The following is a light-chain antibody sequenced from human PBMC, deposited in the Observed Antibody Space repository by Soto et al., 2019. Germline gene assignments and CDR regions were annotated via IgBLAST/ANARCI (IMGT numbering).Light chain of an antibody. CDR3: SSYTDRKHLV. J-gene: IGLJ1*01. Sequence: QSVLTQSPSASGSPGQSVTISCTGTSSDIGGYNCVSWYQQHPGKAPKVMIYDVTKRPSGVPDRFSGSKSGNTASLTVSALQAEDEADYYCSSYTDRKHLVFGTGTKVTVL. V-gene: IGLV2-8*01. CDR1: SSDIGGYNC. CDR2: DVT.